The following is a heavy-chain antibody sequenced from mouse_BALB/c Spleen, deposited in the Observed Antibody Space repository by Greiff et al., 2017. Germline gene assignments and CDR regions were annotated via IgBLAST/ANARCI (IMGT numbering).Heavy chain of an antibody. CDR1: GFSLTSYG. J-gene: IGHJ4*01. CDR2: IWRGGST. Sequence: VQLQQSGPSLVQPSQSLSITCTVSGFSLTSYGVHWVRQSPGKGLEWLGVIWRGGSTDYNAAFMSRLSITKDNSKSQVFFKMNSLQADDTAIYYCAKNDHYYGAMDYWGQGTSVTVSS. CDR3: AKNDHYYGAMDY. D-gene: IGHD1-2*01. V-gene: IGHV2-5-1*01.